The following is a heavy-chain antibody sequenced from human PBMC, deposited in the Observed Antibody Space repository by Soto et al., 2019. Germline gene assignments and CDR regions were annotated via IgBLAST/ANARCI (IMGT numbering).Heavy chain of an antibody. CDR1: GGSISSYY. Sequence: QVQLQESGPGLVKPSETLSLTCTVSGGSISSYYWSWIRQPPGKGLEWIGYIFYSGSTNYNPSLNSRVTISVHTSKNHVSLNLSSVTAADTAVYYCARRYGYSFDFWGQGTLVTVSS. J-gene: IGHJ4*02. CDR2: IFYSGST. V-gene: IGHV4-59*01. D-gene: IGHD4-4*01. CDR3: ARRYGYSFDF.